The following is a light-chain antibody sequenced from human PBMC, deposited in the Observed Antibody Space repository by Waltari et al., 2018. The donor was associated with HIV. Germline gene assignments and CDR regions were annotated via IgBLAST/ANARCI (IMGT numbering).Light chain of an antibody. J-gene: IGKJ1*01. CDR2: KAS. V-gene: IGKV1-5*03. CDR1: QNIDTW. Sequence: DIQMTQSPSTLSTSEGDRITITCRASQNIDTWLAWYQQKAGKAPKLLVYKASSLESGVPTRFIGSGSGTEFTLTISSLQPDDYATYYCQHYNTSSPWTFGQGTRVDI. CDR3: QHYNTSSPWT.